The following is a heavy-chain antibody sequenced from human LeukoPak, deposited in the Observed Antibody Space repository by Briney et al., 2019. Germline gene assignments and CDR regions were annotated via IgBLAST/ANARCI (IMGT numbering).Heavy chain of an antibody. CDR1: GFTSSNAW. Sequence: PGGSLRLSCAASGFTSSNAWMTWVRQAPGKGLEWVSSIGSDYKTHYSESVKGRFAISRDNSKSTLFLQMNSLRAEDTALYYCAKDLHYDVAMDVWGQGTAVTVSS. V-gene: IGHV3-23*01. CDR3: AKDLHYDVAMDV. D-gene: IGHD3-3*01. J-gene: IGHJ6*02. CDR2: IGSDYKT.